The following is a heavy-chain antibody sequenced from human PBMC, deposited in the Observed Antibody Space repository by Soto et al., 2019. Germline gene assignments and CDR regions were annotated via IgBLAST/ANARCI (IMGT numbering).Heavy chain of an antibody. D-gene: IGHD2-15*01. Sequence: GESLKISCNASGYKFTTFWLNWVRQTPWKGLEWLGRINPTDSFTNYSPPFEGHVTISVDRSISTAYLQWNSLQASDTAIYYCARPASGGSRDAFDVWGQGTTVTFSS. CDR3: ARPASGGSRDAFDV. V-gene: IGHV5-10-1*01. CDR2: INPTDSFT. CDR1: GYKFTTFW. J-gene: IGHJ3*01.